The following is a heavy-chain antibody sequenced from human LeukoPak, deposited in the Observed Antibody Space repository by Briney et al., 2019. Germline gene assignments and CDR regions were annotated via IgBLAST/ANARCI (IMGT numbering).Heavy chain of an antibody. Sequence: PSETLSLTCTVSGGSISSFYWNWIRKPPGKGLEWVGYVFYSGNTNYNPSLGSRVTISEDTSKNQFSLNLNSLTAADTAVYYCARGLPGRDAFDVWGQGTVVTVSS. J-gene: IGHJ3*01. CDR1: GGSISSFY. CDR2: VFYSGNT. D-gene: IGHD3-16*01. V-gene: IGHV4-59*13. CDR3: ARGLPGRDAFDV.